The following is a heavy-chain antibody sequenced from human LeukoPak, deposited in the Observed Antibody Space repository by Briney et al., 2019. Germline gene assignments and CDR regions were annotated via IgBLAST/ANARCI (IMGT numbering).Heavy chain of an antibody. CDR1: GFTFSSYS. CDR3: ARDGLYSSSWDLDY. Sequence: GGSLRLSCAASGFTFSSYSMNWVRQAPGKGLEWVSSISSSSSYIYYADSVKGRFTISRDNAKNSLYLQMNSLRAEDTAVCYCARDGLYSSSWDLDYWGQGTLVTVSS. D-gene: IGHD6-6*01. CDR2: ISSSSSYI. J-gene: IGHJ4*02. V-gene: IGHV3-21*01.